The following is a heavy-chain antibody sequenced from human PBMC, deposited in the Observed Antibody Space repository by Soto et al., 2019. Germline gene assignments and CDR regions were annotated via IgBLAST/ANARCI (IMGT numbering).Heavy chain of an antibody. V-gene: IGHV3-21*01. J-gene: IGHJ5*02. CDR2: ISSSSSYI. CDR1: GFTFSSYS. D-gene: IGHD6-13*01. CDR3: ARGVAAAGHNWFDP. Sequence: EVQLVESGGGLVKPGGSLRLSCAASGFTFSSYSMNWVRQAPGKGLEWVSSISSSSSYIYYADSVKGRFTISRDNAKNSLYLHMNSLRAEDTAVYYCARGVAAAGHNWFDPWGQGTLVTVSS.